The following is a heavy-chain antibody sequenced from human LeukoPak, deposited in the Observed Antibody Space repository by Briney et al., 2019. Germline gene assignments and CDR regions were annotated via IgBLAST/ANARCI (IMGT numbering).Heavy chain of an antibody. Sequence: PSGTLSLTCAVSGGSISSSNWWSWVRQPPGKGLEWIGEIYHSGSTNYNPSLKSRVIISVDKSKNQYCLKLSSVTAADTAVYYCARSPYSSSPVDYWGQGTLVTVSS. CDR2: IYHSGST. J-gene: IGHJ4*02. CDR1: GGSISSSNW. CDR3: ARSPYSSSPVDY. V-gene: IGHV4-4*02. D-gene: IGHD6-13*01.